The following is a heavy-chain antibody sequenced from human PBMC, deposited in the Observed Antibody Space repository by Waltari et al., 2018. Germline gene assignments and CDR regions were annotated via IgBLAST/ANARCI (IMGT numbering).Heavy chain of an antibody. Sequence: EVQLVESGGGLVQPGGSLRLSCAASGFTFSSYEMNWVRQAPGKGLEWVSYISSSGRTIYYADSVKGRFTISRDNAKNSLYLQMNSLRAEETAVYYCARAYEYSSTNFDYWGQGTLVTVSS. CDR3: ARAYEYSSTNFDY. D-gene: IGHD6-6*01. CDR2: ISSSGRTI. J-gene: IGHJ4*02. CDR1: GFTFSSYE. V-gene: IGHV3-48*03.